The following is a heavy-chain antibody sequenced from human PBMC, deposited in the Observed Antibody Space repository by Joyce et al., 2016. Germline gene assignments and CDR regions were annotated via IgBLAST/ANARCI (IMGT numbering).Heavy chain of an antibody. V-gene: IGHV4-4*07. CDR3: ARDPPTYYYGSGSFRGPFDI. J-gene: IGHJ3*02. CDR2: MDTSVST. CDR1: GDSISSYY. D-gene: IGHD3-10*01. Sequence: QVQLQESGPGLVKPSETLSLPCTVSGDSISSYYWSWIRQPAGKGLEWIGRMDTSVSTSYSPSLKSRVTMSADTSKNQFSLNLNSVAAADTAVYYCARDPPTYYYGSGSFRGPFDIWGQGTMVTVSS.